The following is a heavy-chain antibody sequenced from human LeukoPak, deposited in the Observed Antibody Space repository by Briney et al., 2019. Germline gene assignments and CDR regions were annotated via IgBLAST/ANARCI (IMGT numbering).Heavy chain of an antibody. CDR3: ARDLAAAGTVY. CDR2: INPSGGST. Sequence: ASVKVSCKASGYTFTSYYMHWVRQAPGQGLEWMGIINPSGGSTSYAQKFQGRVTMTRDTSTSTVYMELSRLRSDDTAVYYCARDLAAAGTVYWGQGTLVTVSS. V-gene: IGHV1-46*01. D-gene: IGHD6-13*01. J-gene: IGHJ4*02. CDR1: GYTFTSYY.